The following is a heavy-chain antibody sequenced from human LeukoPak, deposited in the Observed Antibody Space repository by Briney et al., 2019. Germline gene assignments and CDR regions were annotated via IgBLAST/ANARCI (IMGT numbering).Heavy chain of an antibody. D-gene: IGHD6-13*01. J-gene: IGHJ4*02. CDR1: GGSFSGNC. CDR2: INPSGST. CDR3: ARGRPGYSSSWYST. Sequence: SETLSLTCAVYGGSFSGNCWSWIRQPPGKGLEWIWEINPSGSTNYNPSLKSRVTISVDTSKNQFSLNLSSVSAADTGMYFCARGRPGYSSSWYSTWGQGTLVTVSS. V-gene: IGHV4-34*01.